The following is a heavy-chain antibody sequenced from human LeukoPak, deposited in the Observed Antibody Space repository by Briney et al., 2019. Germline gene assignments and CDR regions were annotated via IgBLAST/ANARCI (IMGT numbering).Heavy chain of an antibody. D-gene: IGHD2-21*02. J-gene: IGHJ4*02. V-gene: IGHV1-69*06. CDR1: GGTFSSYA. CDR2: IIPIFGTA. Sequence: ASVTVSCKASGGTFSSYAISWVRQAPGQGLEWMGGIIPIFGTANYAQKFQGRVTITADKSTSTAYMELSSLRSEDTAVYYCARGPVVTAYRWDYWGQGTLVTVSS. CDR3: ARGPVVTAYRWDY.